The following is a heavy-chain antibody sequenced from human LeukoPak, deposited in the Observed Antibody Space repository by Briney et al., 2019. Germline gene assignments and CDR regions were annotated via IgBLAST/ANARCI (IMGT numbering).Heavy chain of an antibody. CDR1: GYTLTELS. Sequence: ASVKVSCKVSGYTLTELSMHWVRQAPGKGLEWMGGFDPEDGETIYAQKFQDRVTMTEDTSTDTAYMELSSLRSEDTAVYYCATGYYGSGSYYNSTWVRSIYFDYWGQGTLVTVSS. V-gene: IGHV1-24*01. D-gene: IGHD3-10*01. CDR3: ATGYYGSGSYYNSTWVRSIYFDY. CDR2: FDPEDGET. J-gene: IGHJ4*02.